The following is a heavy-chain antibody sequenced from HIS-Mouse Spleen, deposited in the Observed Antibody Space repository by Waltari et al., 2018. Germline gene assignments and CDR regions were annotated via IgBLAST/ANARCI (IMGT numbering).Heavy chain of an antibody. Sequence: EVQLVESGGGLVQPGGSLRLSCAASGFTFSSYWMHWVRQAPGKGLVGDALMNSEGRSRSNADSVKGRFTISRDNAKNTLYLQMNSLRAEDTAVYYCAREHSSSSDAFDIWGQGTMVTVSS. V-gene: IGHV3-74*01. CDR2: MNSEGRSR. CDR1: GFTFSSYW. D-gene: IGHD6-6*01. J-gene: IGHJ3*02. CDR3: AREHSSSSDAFDI.